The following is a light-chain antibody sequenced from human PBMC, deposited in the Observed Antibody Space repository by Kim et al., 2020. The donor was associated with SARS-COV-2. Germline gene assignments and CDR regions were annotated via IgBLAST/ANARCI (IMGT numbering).Light chain of an antibody. CDR1: RSDVGAYNS. CDR3: SSYTSSSTWV. CDR2: DVS. Sequence: PSITISCTGTRSDVGAYNSVSWYQHHPVKAPTLMIYDVSPRPSGVSNRFSGSKSGNTASLTISGLQAEDEADYYCSSYTSSSTWVFGGGTQLTVL. V-gene: IGLV2-14*03. J-gene: IGLJ3*02.